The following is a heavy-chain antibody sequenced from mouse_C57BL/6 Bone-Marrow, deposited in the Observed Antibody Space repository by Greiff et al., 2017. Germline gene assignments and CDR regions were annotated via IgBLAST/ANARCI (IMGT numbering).Heavy chain of an antibody. CDR2: IDPSDSYT. CDR1: GYTFTSYW. J-gene: IGHJ2*01. Sequence: VQLQQPGAELVRPGTSVKLSCKASGYTFTSYWMHWVKQRPGQGLEWIGVIDPSDSYTNYNQKLKGKATLTVDTSSSTAYMQLSSLTSEDSAVYYCARSWRPYYFDYWGQGTTLTVSS. CDR3: ARSWRPYYFDY. V-gene: IGHV1-59*01.